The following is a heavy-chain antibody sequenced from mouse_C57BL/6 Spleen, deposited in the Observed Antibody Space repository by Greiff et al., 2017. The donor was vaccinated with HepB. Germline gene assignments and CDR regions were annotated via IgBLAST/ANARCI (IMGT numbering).Heavy chain of an antibody. CDR1: GYTFTDYN. J-gene: IGHJ3*01. Sequence: VQLKESGPELVKPGASVKIPCKASGYTFTDYNMDWVKQSHGKSLEWIGDINPNNGGTIYNQKFKGKATLTVDKSSSTAYMELRSLTSEDTAVYYCARKVYYGNYPWFAYWGQGTLVTVSA. V-gene: IGHV1-18*01. CDR3: ARKVYYGNYPWFAY. D-gene: IGHD2-1*01. CDR2: INPNNGGT.